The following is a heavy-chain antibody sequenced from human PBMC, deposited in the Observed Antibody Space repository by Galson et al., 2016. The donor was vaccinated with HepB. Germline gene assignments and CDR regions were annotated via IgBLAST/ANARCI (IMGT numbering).Heavy chain of an antibody. Sequence: SLRLSCAASGFSFSTYAMHWVRQAPGKGLEWVSVIYSTGSTKYADSVKGRFTISRDNAKKSLYLQMNSLRAEDTAVYYCARAPIEVDGMRHYYYGMDVWDQGTTVTVSS. CDR1: GFSFSTYA. V-gene: IGHV3-21*01. J-gene: IGHJ6*02. D-gene: IGHD6-19*01. CDR3: ARAPIEVDGMRHYYYGMDV. CDR2: IYSTGST.